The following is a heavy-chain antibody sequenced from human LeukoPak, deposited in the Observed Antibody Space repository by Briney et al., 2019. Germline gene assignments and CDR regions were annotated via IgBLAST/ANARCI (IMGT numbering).Heavy chain of an antibody. CDR3: ARWRRGYSFDY. D-gene: IGHD5-18*01. CDR1: GGSISSYY. J-gene: IGHJ4*02. CDR2: IYYSGST. Sequence: SETLSLTCTVSGGSISSYYWSWIRQPPGKGLEWIGYIYYSGSTNYNPSLKSRVTISVDTSKNQFSLKLSSVTAADTAVYYCARWRRGYSFDYWGQGTLVTVSS. V-gene: IGHV4-59*08.